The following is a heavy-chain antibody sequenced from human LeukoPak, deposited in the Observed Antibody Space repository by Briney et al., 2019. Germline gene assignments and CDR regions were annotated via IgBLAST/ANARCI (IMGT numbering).Heavy chain of an antibody. CDR3: ATKQWLAPPPDS. CDR1: GFTFSKYW. J-gene: IGHJ4*02. Sequence: GGSLRLSCAASGFTFSKYWMLWVRQAPGKGLEGVSRINTDGNVTTYADSVKGRFTVSRDNADNTMFLQMNSVRDEDTAVYYCATKQWLAPPPDSWGQGTPVTVSS. CDR2: INTDGNVT. D-gene: IGHD6-19*01. V-gene: IGHV3-74*01.